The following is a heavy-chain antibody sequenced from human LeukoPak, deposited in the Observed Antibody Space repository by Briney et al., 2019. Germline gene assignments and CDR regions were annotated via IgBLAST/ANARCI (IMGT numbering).Heavy chain of an antibody. J-gene: IGHJ4*02. CDR2: IIPIFGTA. D-gene: IGHD2-15*01. Sequence: SVKVSCKASGGTFSSYAISWVRQVPGQGLEWMGGIIPIFGTANYAQKFQGRVTITADKSTSTAYMELSSLRSEDTAVYYCAREGIAATGSNDYWGQGTLVTVSS. CDR3: AREGIAATGSNDY. V-gene: IGHV1-69*06. CDR1: GGTFSSYA.